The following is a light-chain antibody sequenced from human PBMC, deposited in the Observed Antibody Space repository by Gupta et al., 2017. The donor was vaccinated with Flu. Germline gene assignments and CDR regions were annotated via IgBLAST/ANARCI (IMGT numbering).Light chain of an antibody. Sequence: EIVLTQSPGTLSLSPGERATLSCRASQSVSSSYLAWYQQKPGQAPRRLIYGASSRATGIPDRFSGSGSGTDFTLTISRLEPEDVAVYYCQQYGSSPWTFGQGTKVEI. J-gene: IGKJ1*01. CDR3: QQYGSSPWT. CDR1: QSVSSSY. CDR2: GAS. V-gene: IGKV3-20*01.